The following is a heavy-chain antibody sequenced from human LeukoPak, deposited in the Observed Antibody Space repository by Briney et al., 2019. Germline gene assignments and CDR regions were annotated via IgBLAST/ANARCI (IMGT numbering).Heavy chain of an antibody. CDR2: IWYAGSNK. J-gene: IGHJ4*02. D-gene: IGHD4-23*01. CDR3: ARVEDDYGGKSWIDY. Sequence: VIWYAGSNKCYADSVKCRFNISRDNSKNTLYLQMKSLRVLFTAVYYCARVEDDYGGKSWIDYWGQGILVTVFS. V-gene: IGHV3-33*01.